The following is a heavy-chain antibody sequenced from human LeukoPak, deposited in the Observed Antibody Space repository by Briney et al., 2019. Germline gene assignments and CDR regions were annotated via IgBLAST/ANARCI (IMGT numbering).Heavy chain of an antibody. CDR2: TYYRSQWYT. J-gene: IGHJ4*02. V-gene: IGHV6-1*01. Sequence: SQTVSLTCAISGDSVSTNRGGWNWIRQSPSRGLEWLGRTYYRSQWYTDYAVSVQSRLTINPDTSKNQFSLHLNSLTPEDTAVYYCARSTASAFDSWGQGTLVTVSS. CDR3: ARSTASAFDS. CDR1: GDSVSTNRGG. D-gene: IGHD2-2*01.